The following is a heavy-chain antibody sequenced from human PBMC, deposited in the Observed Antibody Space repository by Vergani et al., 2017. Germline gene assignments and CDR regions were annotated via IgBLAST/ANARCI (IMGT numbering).Heavy chain of an antibody. D-gene: IGHD3-10*01. CDR2: IKSTFDRGTT. CDR1: GFSFRNAW. V-gene: IGHV3-15*07. CDR3: ARDYLDFSGSGSPYYFDH. J-gene: IGHJ4*02. Sequence: EVQLVESGGGIVKPGGSLRLSCVASGFSFRNAWMNWVRRTPGKGLEWVGRIKSTFDRGTTDYAAAVKGRFTISRDDSKNTLFLQMNGLRAEDTAVYYCARDYLDFSGSGSPYYFDHWGQGTQVTVSS.